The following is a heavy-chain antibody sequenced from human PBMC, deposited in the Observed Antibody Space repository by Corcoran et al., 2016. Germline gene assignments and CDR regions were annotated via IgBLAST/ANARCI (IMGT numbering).Heavy chain of an antibody. CDR2: INPSGGSA. D-gene: IGHD3-3*01. J-gene: IGHJ4*02. V-gene: IGHV1-46*01. CDR3: ERALSYYDFWRGQLYYCDY. Sequence: QVQLVQSGAEVKKPGASVKVSCKASGYTVTSYYMHWVRQAPGQGLEWMGIINPSGGSASYAQKFQGRVTMTRDTSTSTVDMELSSLRSEDTAVYYCERALSYYDFWRGQLYYCDYWGQGTLVTVSS. CDR1: GYTVTSYY.